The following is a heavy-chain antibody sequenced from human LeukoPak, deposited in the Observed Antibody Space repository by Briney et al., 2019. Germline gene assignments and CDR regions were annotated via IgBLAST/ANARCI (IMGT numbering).Heavy chain of an antibody. Sequence: SETLSLTCTVSGGSISNYYWSWIRQPPGKGLEWIGYIYYSGSTNYNPSLKSRVTMSLDTSKNQFSLKLSSVTAADTAVYYCARRYSSGWYGNYWGQGTLVTVSS. D-gene: IGHD6-19*01. CDR2: IYYSGST. J-gene: IGHJ4*02. V-gene: IGHV4-59*01. CDR1: GGSISNYY. CDR3: ARRYSSGWYGNY.